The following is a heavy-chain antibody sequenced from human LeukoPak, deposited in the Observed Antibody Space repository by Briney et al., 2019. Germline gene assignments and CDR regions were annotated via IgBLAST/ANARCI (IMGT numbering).Heavy chain of an antibody. CDR3: AADLSGSGSYYWYY. J-gene: IGHJ4*02. Sequence: AASVKVPCKASGFTLTSSAMQWVRQARGQRLEWIGWIVVGSGNTNYAQKFQERVTITRDMSTSTAYMELSSLRSEDTAVYYCAADLSGSGSYYWYYWGQGTLVTVSS. V-gene: IGHV1-58*02. CDR1: GFTLTSSA. D-gene: IGHD3-10*01. CDR2: IVVGSGNT.